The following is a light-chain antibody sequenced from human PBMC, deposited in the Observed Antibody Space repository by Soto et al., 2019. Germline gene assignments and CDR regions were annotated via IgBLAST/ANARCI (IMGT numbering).Light chain of an antibody. Sequence: IQLTQSPSSLSAYVGDRVTITCRASQGIASYLAWYQQKPGKAPKLLIYAASTLQSEVPSRFSGSGSGTDFTLTISSLQPEDFATYYCQQGYSTTITFGQGTRLEIK. J-gene: IGKJ5*01. CDR3: QQGYSTTIT. CDR1: QGIASY. V-gene: IGKV1-9*01. CDR2: AAS.